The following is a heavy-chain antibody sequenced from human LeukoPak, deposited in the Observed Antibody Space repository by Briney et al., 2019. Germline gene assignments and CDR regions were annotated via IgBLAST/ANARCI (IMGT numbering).Heavy chain of an antibody. CDR1: GGSISSYY. Sequence: SETLSLTCTVSGGSISSYYWSWIRQPAGKGLEWIGRIYTSGSTNYNPSLKSRVTISVDTSKNQFSLKLSSVTAADTAVYYCARLTSRNRAFDYWGQGTLVTVSS. V-gene: IGHV4-4*07. CDR2: IYTSGST. J-gene: IGHJ4*02. D-gene: IGHD2-21*02. CDR3: ARLTSRNRAFDY.